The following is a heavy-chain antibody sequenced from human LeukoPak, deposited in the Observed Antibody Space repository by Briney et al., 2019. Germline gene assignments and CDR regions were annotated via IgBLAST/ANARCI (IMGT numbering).Heavy chain of an antibody. Sequence: PGGSLRLSCAASGFTFSSYGMHWVRQAPGKGLEWVAVIWYDGSNKYYADSVKGRFTISRDNSKNTLYLQMNSLRAEDTAVYYCAKDRSRDYDPDAFDIWGQGTMVTVSS. D-gene: IGHD3-16*01. CDR1: GFTFSSYG. V-gene: IGHV3-33*06. CDR3: AKDRSRDYDPDAFDI. J-gene: IGHJ3*02. CDR2: IWYDGSNK.